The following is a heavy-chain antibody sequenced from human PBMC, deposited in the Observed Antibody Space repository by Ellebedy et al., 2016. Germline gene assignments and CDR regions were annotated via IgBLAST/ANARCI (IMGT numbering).Heavy chain of an antibody. D-gene: IGHD2-2*01. V-gene: IGHV3-15*01. CDR3: TTDFPPYCSSTSCYQGSGY. CDR1: GFTFSNAW. J-gene: IGHJ4*02. CDR2: IKSKTDGGTT. Sequence: GESLKISCAASGFTFSNAWMSWVRQAPGKGLEWVGRIKSKTDGGTTDYAAPVKGRFTISRDDSKNTLYLQMNSLKTEDTAVYYCTTDFPPYCSSTSCYQGSGYWGQGTLVTVSS.